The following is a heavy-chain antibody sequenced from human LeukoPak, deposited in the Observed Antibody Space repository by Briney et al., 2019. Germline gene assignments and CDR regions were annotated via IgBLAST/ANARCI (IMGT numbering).Heavy chain of an antibody. CDR3: AKARPYCSSTSCYSGFGDPGDY. J-gene: IGHJ4*02. Sequence: PSETLSLTCTVSGGSISSSSYYWGWIRQPPGKGLEWIGSIYYSGSTYYNPSLKSRVTISVDTSKNQFSLRLSSVTAADTAVYYCAKARPYCSSTSCYSGFGDPGDYWGQGTLVTVSS. D-gene: IGHD2-2*01. CDR1: GGSISSSSYY. CDR2: IYYSGST. V-gene: IGHV4-39*07.